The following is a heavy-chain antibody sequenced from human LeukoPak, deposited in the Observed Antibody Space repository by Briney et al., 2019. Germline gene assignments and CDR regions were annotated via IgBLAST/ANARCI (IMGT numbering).Heavy chain of an antibody. J-gene: IGHJ4*02. CDR1: GLTFSNFW. Sequence: GGSLRLSCAASGLTFSNFWMSWVRQAPGKGLEWVANIKQDGSEKNYVDSVKGRFTISRDNAKNSLYLQMNSLRAEDTAVYYCATQRDYWGQGTLATVSS. CDR3: ATQRDY. V-gene: IGHV3-7*05. CDR2: IKQDGSEK.